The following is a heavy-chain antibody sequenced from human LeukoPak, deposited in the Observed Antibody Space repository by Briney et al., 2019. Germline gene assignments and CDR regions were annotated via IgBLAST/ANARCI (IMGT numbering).Heavy chain of an antibody. CDR3: ESSTSWEGY. V-gene: IGHV3-7*01. CDR2: IKEDGSVK. CDR1: GFTFSRHW. Sequence: PGGSLRLSCAAPGFTFSRHWMDWVRQAPGKGLEWVANIKEDGSVKQYVDSVKSRFTISRDNAKNSLYLQMNSLRAEDTAVYLAESSTSWEGYWGQGTLVTVSS. D-gene: IGHD6-6*01. J-gene: IGHJ4*02.